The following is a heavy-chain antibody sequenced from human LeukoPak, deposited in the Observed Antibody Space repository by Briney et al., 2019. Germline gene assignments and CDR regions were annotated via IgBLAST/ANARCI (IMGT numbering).Heavy chain of an antibody. D-gene: IGHD4-23*01. CDR1: GFTFSSYS. V-gene: IGHV3-21*01. J-gene: IGHJ5*02. Sequence: GGSLRLSCAASGFTFSSYSMNWVRQAPGKWLEWVSSISSSSSYIYYADSVKGRFTISRDNAKNSLYPQMNSLRAEDTAVYYCARGDYGGANWFDPWGQGPPVPVSS. CDR2: ISSSSSYI. CDR3: ARGDYGGANWFDP.